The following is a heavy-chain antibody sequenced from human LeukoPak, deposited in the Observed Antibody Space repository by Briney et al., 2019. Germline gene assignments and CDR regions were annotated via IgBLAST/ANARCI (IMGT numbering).Heavy chain of an antibody. D-gene: IGHD2-15*01. J-gene: IGHJ4*02. CDR3: ARDQSGYCSGGSCYSGQLDY. CDR1: GFTFSSYG. V-gene: IGHV3-21*01. CDR2: ISSSSSYI. Sequence: GGSLRLSCAASGFTFSSYGMNWVRQAPGKGLEWVSSISSSSSYIYYADSVKGRFTISRDNAKNSLYLQMNSLRAEDTAVYYCARDQSGYCSGGSCYSGQLDYWGQGTLVTVPS.